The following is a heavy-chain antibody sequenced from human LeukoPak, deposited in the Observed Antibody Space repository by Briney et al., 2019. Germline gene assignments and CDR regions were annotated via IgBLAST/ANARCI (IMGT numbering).Heavy chain of an antibody. CDR3: IGYSPGYGIDY. Sequence: PSETLSLTCTVSGGSISSTYSWGWIRQPPGKGLEWIGNIYYSGHTYYSPSLKSRVTISVDTSKNQFSLRLYSVTAADTAVYYCIGYSPGYGIDYWGQGTLVTVSS. D-gene: IGHD5-18*01. CDR2: IYYSGHT. V-gene: IGHV4-39*01. CDR1: GGSISSTYS. J-gene: IGHJ4*02.